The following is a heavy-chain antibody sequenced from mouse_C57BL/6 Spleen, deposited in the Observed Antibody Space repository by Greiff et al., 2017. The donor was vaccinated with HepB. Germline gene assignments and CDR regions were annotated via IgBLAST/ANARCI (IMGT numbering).Heavy chain of an antibody. CDR1: GYTFTDYN. J-gene: IGHJ4*01. CDR3: ARTYGSSNGGAMDY. CDR2: INPNNGGT. V-gene: IGHV1-18*01. Sequence: EVQLQQSGPELVKPGASVKIPCKASGYTFTDYNMDWVKQSHGKSLEWIGDINPNNGGTIYNQKFKGKATLTVDKSSSTAYMELRSLTSEDTAVYYCARTYGSSNGGAMDYWGQGTSVTVSS. D-gene: IGHD1-1*01.